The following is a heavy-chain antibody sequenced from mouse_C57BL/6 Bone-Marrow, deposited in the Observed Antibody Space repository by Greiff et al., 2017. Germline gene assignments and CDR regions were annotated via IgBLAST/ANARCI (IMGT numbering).Heavy chain of an antibody. CDR2: IDPEDGET. V-gene: IGHV14-2*01. J-gene: IGHJ2*01. CDR1: GYTFTDYY. D-gene: IGHD1-1*01. Sequence: EVKLVESGPELVKPGASVKISCKASGYTFTDYYIHWVKQRTEQGLEWIGRIDPEDGETKYAPKFQDKATITADTSSNTAYLQLSSLTSEDTAVYYVTRSLIYYGTNYWGQGTTLTVSS. CDR3: TRSLIYYGTNY.